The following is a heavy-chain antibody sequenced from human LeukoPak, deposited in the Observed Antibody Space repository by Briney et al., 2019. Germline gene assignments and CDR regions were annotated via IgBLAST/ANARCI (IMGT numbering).Heavy chain of an antibody. CDR2: MNHNSGNT. Sequence: GASVMVSCKASGYTFTSFDINWVRQATGQGLEWMGWMNHNSGNTGYAQKFQGRVTITRDTSLSTAYMELSSLRSEDTAVYYCARAQRRSYDFWDDHSYYYGDVWGKGTTVTVSS. CDR3: ARAQRRSYDFWDDHSYYYGDV. D-gene: IGHD3-3*01. V-gene: IGHV1-8*03. CDR1: GYTFTSFD. J-gene: IGHJ6*03.